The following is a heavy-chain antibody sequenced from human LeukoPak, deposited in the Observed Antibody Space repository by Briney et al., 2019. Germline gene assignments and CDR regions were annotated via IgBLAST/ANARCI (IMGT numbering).Heavy chain of an antibody. D-gene: IGHD2-2*01. Sequence: GGSLRLSCAASGFTFSDYYMSWIRQAPGKGLEWVSCISSSGSTIYYADSVKGRFTISRDNAKNSLYLQMNSLRAEDTAVYYCARDQSGAYCSSTSCYENYYYYYMDVWGKGTTVTVSS. J-gene: IGHJ6*03. CDR1: GFTFSDYY. CDR2: ISSSGSTI. V-gene: IGHV3-11*04. CDR3: ARDQSGAYCSSTSCYENYYYYYMDV.